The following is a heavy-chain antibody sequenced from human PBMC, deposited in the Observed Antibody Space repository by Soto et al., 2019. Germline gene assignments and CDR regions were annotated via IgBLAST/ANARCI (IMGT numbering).Heavy chain of an antibody. CDR3: AKGYYDILTGPYYYYMDV. J-gene: IGHJ6*03. V-gene: IGHV3-9*01. D-gene: IGHD3-9*01. Sequence: GGSLRLSCAASGFTFDDYAMHWVRQAPGKGLEWVSGISWNSGSIGYADSVKGRFTISRDNAKNSLYLQMNSLRAEDTALYYCAKGYYDILTGPYYYYMDVWGKGTTVTVSS. CDR2: ISWNSGSI. CDR1: GFTFDDYA.